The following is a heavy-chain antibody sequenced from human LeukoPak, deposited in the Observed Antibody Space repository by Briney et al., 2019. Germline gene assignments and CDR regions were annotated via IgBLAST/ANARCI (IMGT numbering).Heavy chain of an antibody. D-gene: IGHD3-22*01. V-gene: IGHV3-23*01. CDR3: ARDRVDSSSYYPSYYYYGMDV. CDR2: ISGSGGTA. Sequence: GGSLRLSCAASGFTFSIYAMSWVRQAPGKGLEWVSAISGSGGTAYYADSVKGRFTISRDNSKNTLYLQMNSLRAEDTAVYYCARDRVDSSSYYPSYYYYGMDVWGQGTTVTVSS. CDR1: GFTFSIYA. J-gene: IGHJ6*02.